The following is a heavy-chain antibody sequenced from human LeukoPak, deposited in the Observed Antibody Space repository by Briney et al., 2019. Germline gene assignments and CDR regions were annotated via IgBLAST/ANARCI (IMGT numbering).Heavy chain of an antibody. CDR2: ISSTGSYI. CDR3: ARDRITMIVENAFDI. Sequence: PGGSLRLSXAASGFTFSSYSMNWVRQAPGKGLELVSSISSTGSYIYYADSVKGRFTIFRDNAKKSLFLQINSLRAEDTAVYFCARDRITMIVENAFDIWGQGTMVIVSS. D-gene: IGHD3-22*01. J-gene: IGHJ3*02. CDR1: GFTFSSYS. V-gene: IGHV3-21*01.